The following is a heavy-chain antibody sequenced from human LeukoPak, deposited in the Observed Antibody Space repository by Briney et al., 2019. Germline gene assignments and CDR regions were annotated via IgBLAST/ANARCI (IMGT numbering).Heavy chain of an antibody. Sequence: PSETLSLTCTVSGGSIGSSNYNWGWIRQPPGKGLEWVGSIYYSGSTYYNPSLKSRVTISVDTSKNQFSLKLSSVTATDTAVYYCARANYYGSGPETFDIWGQGTMVTVSS. J-gene: IGHJ3*02. D-gene: IGHD3-10*01. CDR2: IYYSGST. V-gene: IGHV4-39*07. CDR3: ARANYYGSGPETFDI. CDR1: GGSIGSSNYN.